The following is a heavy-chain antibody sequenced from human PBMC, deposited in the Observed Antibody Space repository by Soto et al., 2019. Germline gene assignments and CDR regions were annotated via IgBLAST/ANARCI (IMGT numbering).Heavy chain of an antibody. CDR2: IYYSGST. CDR3: ARREQWLAGYFDY. Sequence: QLQLQESGPGLVTPSETLSLTCTVSGDSISSSGFYWGWIRQPPGKGLEWIGSIYYSGSTYYNPSHKSRVTISIDPSQNQFSLKLRSVTAADTAVYYCARREQWLAGYFDYWGQGTLVTVSS. V-gene: IGHV4-39*01. J-gene: IGHJ4*02. CDR1: GDSISSSGFY. D-gene: IGHD6-19*01.